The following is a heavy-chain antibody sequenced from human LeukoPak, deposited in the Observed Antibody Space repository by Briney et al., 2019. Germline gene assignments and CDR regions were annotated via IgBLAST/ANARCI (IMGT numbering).Heavy chain of an antibody. CDR2: IYYSGST. Sequence: SETLSLTCTVSGGSITSYYWSWIRQPPGKGLEWIGYIYYSGSTNYNASLKSRVTVSVDTSKSQFSLRLTSVTAADTAVYYCARHADYGGYLDYWGQGTLVTVSS. CDR3: ARHADYGGYLDY. J-gene: IGHJ4*02. D-gene: IGHD4-23*01. V-gene: IGHV4-59*08. CDR1: GGSITSYY.